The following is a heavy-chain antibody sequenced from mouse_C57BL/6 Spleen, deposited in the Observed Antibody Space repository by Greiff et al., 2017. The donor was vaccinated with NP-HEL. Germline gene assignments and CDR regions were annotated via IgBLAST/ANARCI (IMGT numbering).Heavy chain of an antibody. Sequence: QVQLKQSGPELVKPGASVKISCKASGYAFSSSWMNWVKQRPGKGLEWIGRIYPGDGDTNYNGKFKGKATLTADKSSSTAYMQLSSLTSEDSAVYFCAREDYPYYYAMDYWGQGTSVTVSS. D-gene: IGHD1-1*02. CDR2: IYPGDGDT. J-gene: IGHJ4*01. CDR1: GYAFSSSW. CDR3: AREDYPYYYAMDY. V-gene: IGHV1-82*01.